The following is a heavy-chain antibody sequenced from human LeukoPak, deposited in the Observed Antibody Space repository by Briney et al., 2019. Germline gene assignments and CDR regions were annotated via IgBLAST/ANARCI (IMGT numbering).Heavy chain of an antibody. CDR2: ITRDGRDK. D-gene: IGHD6-13*01. CDR3: AKDPRTAAAYYFDY. J-gene: IGHJ4*02. V-gene: IGHV3-30*18. CDR1: GFTFSSYA. Sequence: GRSLRLSCVASGFTFSSYAMHWVRRAPGKGLEWVAVITRDGRDKHHADSVKGRFTISRDNSKNTLYLQMDSLRAEDTAVYFCAKDPRTAAAYYFDYWGQGILVTVSS.